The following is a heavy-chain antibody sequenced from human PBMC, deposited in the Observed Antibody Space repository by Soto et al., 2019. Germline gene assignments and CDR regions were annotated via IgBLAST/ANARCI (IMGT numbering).Heavy chain of an antibody. D-gene: IGHD3-9*01. J-gene: IGHJ6*02. Sequence: PGGSLRLSCAASGFTFSNAWMNWVRQAPGKGLEWVGRIKSKTDGGTTDYAAPVKGRFTISRDDSKNTLYLQMNSLKTEDTAVYYCTTLELLRYFDWLQLEASPYGMDVWGQGTTVTVSS. CDR3: TTLELLRYFDWLQLEASPYGMDV. V-gene: IGHV3-15*07. CDR1: GFTFSNAW. CDR2: IKSKTDGGTT.